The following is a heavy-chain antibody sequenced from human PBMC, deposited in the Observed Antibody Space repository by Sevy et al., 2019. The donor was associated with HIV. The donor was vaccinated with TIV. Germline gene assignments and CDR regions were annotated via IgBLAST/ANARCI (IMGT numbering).Heavy chain of an antibody. D-gene: IGHD1-1*01. Sequence: GGSLRLSCAASGFILSSYVMSWVRQAPGKGLEWVSRISGSGGYTYYADSVKGRFTISRDKSNNMLYLQMNSLGAEDTAIYYCEAITTAGRDYWGQGTLVTVSS. J-gene: IGHJ4*02. V-gene: IGHV3-23*01. CDR2: ISGSGGYT. CDR1: GFILSSYV. CDR3: EAITTAGRDY.